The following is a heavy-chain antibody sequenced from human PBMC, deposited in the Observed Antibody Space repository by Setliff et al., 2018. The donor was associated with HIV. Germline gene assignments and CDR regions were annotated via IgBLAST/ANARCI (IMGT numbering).Heavy chain of an antibody. CDR1: GGSIEFSSYY. CDR3: ARLRGLNLEPFDY. CDR2: VYYSGST. V-gene: IGHV4-39*01. J-gene: IGHJ4*02. Sequence: SETLSLTCSVSGGSIEFSSYYWGWIRQPPGKGLEWIGSVYYSGSTYYNPPLKSRLTISVDTSTNKFSLKLSSVTAADTAVYYCARLRGLNLEPFDYWGQGTLVTVSS. D-gene: IGHD1-1*01.